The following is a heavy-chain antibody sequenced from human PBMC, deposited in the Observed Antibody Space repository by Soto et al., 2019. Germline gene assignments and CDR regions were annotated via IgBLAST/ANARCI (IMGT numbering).Heavy chain of an antibody. CDR1: GFTFSSYG. Sequence: GESLKISCQASGFTFSSYGMHWVRQAPGKGLEWVAVISYDGSNKYYADSVKGRFTISRDNSKNTLYLQMNSLRAEDTAVYYCAKDVGFWSGYPYYYYGMDVWGQGTTVTVSS. V-gene: IGHV3-30*18. CDR3: AKDVGFWSGYPYYYYGMDV. D-gene: IGHD3-3*01. J-gene: IGHJ6*02. CDR2: ISYDGSNK.